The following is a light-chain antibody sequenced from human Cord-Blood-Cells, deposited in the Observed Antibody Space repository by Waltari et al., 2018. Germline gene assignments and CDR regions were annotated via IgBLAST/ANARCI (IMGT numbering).Light chain of an antibody. CDR3: QQYNSFPFT. CDR1: QGISSW. Sequence: IHLSQCQSSVSSPVGDGFTVTWRASQGISSWLAWYQQKPGKAPKLLIYAASSLQSGVPSRFSGSGSGTEFTLTISSLQPEDFATYYCQQYNSFPFTFGPGTKVDIK. V-gene: IGKV1-12*01. CDR2: AAS. J-gene: IGKJ3*01.